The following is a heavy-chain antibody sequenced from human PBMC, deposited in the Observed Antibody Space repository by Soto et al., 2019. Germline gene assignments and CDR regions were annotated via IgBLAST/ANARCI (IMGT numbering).Heavy chain of an antibody. V-gene: IGHV1-69*10. Sequence: GASVKVSCKATGGSFNDYAVTWVRQAPGQGLEWMGGVIPIIGIPNYAQKFQGRITITADESTTTAYMELSSLGSEDTAVYYCASSYGTSWYGDYWGQGTLVTVSS. J-gene: IGHJ4*02. CDR3: ASSYGTSWYGDY. CDR1: GGSFNDYA. D-gene: IGHD6-13*01. CDR2: VIPIIGIP.